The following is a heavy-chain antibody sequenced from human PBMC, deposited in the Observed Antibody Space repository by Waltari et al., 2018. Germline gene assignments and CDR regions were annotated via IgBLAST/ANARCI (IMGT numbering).Heavy chain of an antibody. V-gene: IGHV3-30*10. Sequence: KGLEWLTIVSFDENIKYYTDSVKGRFTVSRDNSKYMLFLQMNDLRPEDTAIYYCARATTYYDTSGANYWGQGTLVTVSS. J-gene: IGHJ4*02. CDR2: VSFDENIK. CDR3: ARATTYYDTSGANY. D-gene: IGHD3-22*01.